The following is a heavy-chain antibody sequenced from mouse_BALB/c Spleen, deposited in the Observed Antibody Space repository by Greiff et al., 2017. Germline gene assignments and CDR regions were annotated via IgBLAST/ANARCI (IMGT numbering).Heavy chain of an antibody. Sequence: VQLQQPGAELVKPGASVKLSCKASGYTFTSYWMHWVKQRPGQGLEWIGEINPSNGRTNYNEKFKSKATLTVDKSSSTAYMQLSSLTSEDSAVYYCARRWLRDAMDYWGQGTSVTVSS. D-gene: IGHD2-2*01. J-gene: IGHJ4*01. CDR3: ARRWLRDAMDY. CDR1: GYTFTSYW. V-gene: IGHV1S81*02. CDR2: INPSNGRT.